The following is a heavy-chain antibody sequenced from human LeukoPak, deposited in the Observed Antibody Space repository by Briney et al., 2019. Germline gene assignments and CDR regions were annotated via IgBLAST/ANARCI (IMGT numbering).Heavy chain of an antibody. CDR1: GFTFSSYS. V-gene: IGHV3-21*01. J-gene: IGHJ4*02. Sequence: GGSLRLSCAASGFTFSSYSMNWVRQAPGKGLEWVSSISSSSSYIYYADSVKGRFTISRDNAKNSLYLQMNSLRAEDTAVYYCARDFGRSSRWDYWGQGTLVTVSS. CDR3: ARDFGRSSRWDY. D-gene: IGHD6-13*01. CDR2: ISSSSSYI.